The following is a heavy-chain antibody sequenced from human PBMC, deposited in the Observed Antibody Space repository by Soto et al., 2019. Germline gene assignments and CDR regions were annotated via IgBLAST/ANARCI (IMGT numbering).Heavy chain of an antibody. Sequence: GGSLRLSCAASGFTFDDYTMHWVRQAPGKGLEWVSLISWDGGSTYYADSVKGRFTISRDNSKNSLYLQMNSLRTEDTALYYCAKDRRGSGNLDYWGQGTLVTVSS. CDR2: ISWDGGST. V-gene: IGHV3-43*01. D-gene: IGHD3-10*01. J-gene: IGHJ4*02. CDR3: AKDRRGSGNLDY. CDR1: GFTFDDYT.